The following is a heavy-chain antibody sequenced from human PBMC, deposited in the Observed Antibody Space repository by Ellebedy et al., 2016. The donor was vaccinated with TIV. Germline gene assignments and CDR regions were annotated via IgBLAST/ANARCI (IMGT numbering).Heavy chain of an antibody. Sequence: SETLSLTCAVSGASITSYYWGWIRQPPGKGLEWIGYIYYSGSTNYNPSLKSRVTISVDTSKNQFSLKLSSVTAADTAVYYCARTYDSSGYSTHPPYFDYWGQGTLVTVSS. V-gene: IGHV4-59*01. CDR1: GASITSYY. CDR3: ARTYDSSGYSTHPPYFDY. CDR2: IYYSGST. J-gene: IGHJ4*02. D-gene: IGHD3-22*01.